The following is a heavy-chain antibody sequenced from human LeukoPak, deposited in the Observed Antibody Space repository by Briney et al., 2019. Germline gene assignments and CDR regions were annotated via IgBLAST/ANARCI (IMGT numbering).Heavy chain of an antibody. CDR1: GFTVSSNY. CDR3: TSAPGPGY. J-gene: IGHJ4*02. CDR2: IYSGGNT. Sequence: GGSLRLSCAASGFTVSSNYMSWVRQAPGKGLEWVSVIYSGGNTFYADSVKGRFTISRDKSKNTLYLQMNSLRVEDTAVYYCTSAPGPGYWGQGTLVTVSS. V-gene: IGHV3-53*01.